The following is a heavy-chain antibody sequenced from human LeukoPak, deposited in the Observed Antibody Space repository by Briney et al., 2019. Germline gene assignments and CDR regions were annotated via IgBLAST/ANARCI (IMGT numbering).Heavy chain of an antibody. CDR1: GYTLTELS. CDR2: FDPEDGET. V-gene: IGHV1-24*01. J-gene: IGHJ4*02. D-gene: IGHD6-6*01. Sequence: ASVRVSCKVSGYTLTELSMHWVRQAPGKGLEWMGGFDPEDGETIYAQKFQGRVTMTEDTSTDTAYMELSSLRSEDTAVYYCATVGGIAAQGDSWGQGTLVTVSS. CDR3: ATVGGIAAQGDS.